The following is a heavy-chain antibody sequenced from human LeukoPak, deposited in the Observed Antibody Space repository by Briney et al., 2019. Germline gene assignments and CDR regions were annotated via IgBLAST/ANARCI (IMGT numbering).Heavy chain of an antibody. D-gene: IGHD3-22*01. V-gene: IGHV1-8*01. CDR3: ARGLTDYYDSSGSHDAFDI. CDR2: MNPNSGNT. J-gene: IGHJ3*02. Sequence: GASVKVSCKTSGYSENFYGITWVRQVAGQGLEWMGWMNPNSGNTGYAQKFQGRVTITRNTSISTAYMELSSLRSEDTAVYYCARGLTDYYDSSGSHDAFDIWGQGTMVTVSS. CDR1: GYSENFYG.